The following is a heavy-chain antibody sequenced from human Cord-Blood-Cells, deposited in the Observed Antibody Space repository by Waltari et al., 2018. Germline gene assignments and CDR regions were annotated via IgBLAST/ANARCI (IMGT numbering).Heavy chain of an antibody. Sequence: EVQLVESGGGLVQSGGSLRLSCAASGFTFSSYEMNWVRQAPGKGLEWVSYISSSGSTIYYADSVKGRFTISRDNTKNSLYLQMNSLRAEDTAVYYCARDREYDTLDVWGQGTTVTVSS. D-gene: IGHD3-9*01. CDR1: GFTFSSYE. CDR2: ISSSGSTI. J-gene: IGHJ6*02. CDR3: ARDREYDTLDV. V-gene: IGHV3-48*03.